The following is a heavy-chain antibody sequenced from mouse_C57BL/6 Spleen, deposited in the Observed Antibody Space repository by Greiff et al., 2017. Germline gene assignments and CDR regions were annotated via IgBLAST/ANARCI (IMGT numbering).Heavy chain of an antibody. CDR3: AFLTCYYGSSY. V-gene: IGHV1-64*01. CDR1: GYTFTSYW. D-gene: IGHD1-1*01. J-gene: IGHJ2*01. CDR2: IHPNRGST. Sequence: QVQLQQPGAELVKPGASVKLSCKASGYTFTSYWMHWVKQRPGQGLEWIGMIHPNRGSTNYNEKFKSKATLTVEKSSSTSYMQLSSLTPEDSAVYYCAFLTCYYGSSYWGQGTTLTVSS.